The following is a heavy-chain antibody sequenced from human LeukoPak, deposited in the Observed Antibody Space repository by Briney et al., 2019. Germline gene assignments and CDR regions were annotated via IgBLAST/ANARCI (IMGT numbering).Heavy chain of an antibody. CDR3: ARESPNTAMVTGGVDY. CDR1: GGSISSGGYY. Sequence: SQTLSLTCTVSGGSISSGGYYWSWIRQHPGKGLEWIGYIYHSGSTYYNPSLKSRVTISVDTSKNQFSLKLSSVTAADTAVYYCARESPNTAMVTGGVDYWGQGTLVTVSS. CDR2: IYHSGST. D-gene: IGHD5-18*01. V-gene: IGHV4-31*03. J-gene: IGHJ4*02.